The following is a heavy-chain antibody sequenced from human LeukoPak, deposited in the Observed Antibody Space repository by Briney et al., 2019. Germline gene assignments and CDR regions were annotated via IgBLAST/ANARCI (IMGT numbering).Heavy chain of an antibody. CDR1: GYTFTGYY. J-gene: IGHJ5*02. CDR3: ARDPRFLWFGESYNWFDP. D-gene: IGHD3-10*01. V-gene: IGHV1-2*02. Sequence: ASVKVSCKASGYTFTGYYMHWVRQAPGQGLEWMGWINPNSGGTNYAQKFQGRVTMTRDTSISTAYMELSRLRSDDTAVYYCARDPRFLWFGESYNWFDPWGQGTLVTVSS. CDR2: INPNSGGT.